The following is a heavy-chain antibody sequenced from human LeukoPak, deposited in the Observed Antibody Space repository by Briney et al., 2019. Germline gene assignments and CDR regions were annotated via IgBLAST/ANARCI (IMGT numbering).Heavy chain of an antibody. CDR2: IYYSGST. CDR1: GGSISSSSYY. V-gene: IGHV4-39*07. J-gene: IGHJ4*02. Sequence: SETLSLTCTVSGGSISSSSYYWGWILQPPGKGLEWIGSIYYSGSTYYNPSLKSRVTISVDTSKNQFSLKLSSVTAADTAVYYCASLPVTTPGYWGQGTLVTVPS. CDR3: ASLPVTTPGY. D-gene: IGHD4-17*01.